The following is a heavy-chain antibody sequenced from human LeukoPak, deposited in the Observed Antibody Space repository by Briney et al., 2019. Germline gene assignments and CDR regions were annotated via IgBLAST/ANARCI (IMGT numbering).Heavy chain of an antibody. D-gene: IGHD3-3*01. V-gene: IGHV3-48*01. J-gene: IGHJ4*02. CDR2: ISSSSTTI. CDR1: GFTFSSYS. CDR3: ARGPYKDFWSGYSDY. Sequence: GGSLRLSCAASGFTFSSYSMNWVRQAPGKGLEWVSYISSSSTTIYYADSVKGRFTISRDNAKNSLYLQMNSLRVADTAVYYCARGPYKDFWSGYSDYWGQGTLVTVSS.